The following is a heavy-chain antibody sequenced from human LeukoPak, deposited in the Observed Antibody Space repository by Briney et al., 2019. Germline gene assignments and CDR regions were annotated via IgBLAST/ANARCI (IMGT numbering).Heavy chain of an antibody. Sequence: SGGSLRLSCAASGFTFGDYYMSWIRQAPGKGLEWVSYISSSGSAIYYADSVKGRFTISRDNARNSLYLQMNSLRAEDTAVYYCATIQWELLILYYFDYWGQGTLVTVSS. CDR1: GFTFGDYY. CDR3: ATIQWELLILYYFDY. J-gene: IGHJ4*02. D-gene: IGHD1-26*01. V-gene: IGHV3-11*04. CDR2: ISSSGSAI.